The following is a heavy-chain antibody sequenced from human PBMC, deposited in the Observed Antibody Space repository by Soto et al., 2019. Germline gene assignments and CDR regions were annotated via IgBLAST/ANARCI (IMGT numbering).Heavy chain of an antibody. CDR1: GYTFTSYG. CDR3: ARDPHEFWTSYWFDP. J-gene: IGHJ5*02. V-gene: IGHV1-18*01. Sequence: GASVKVSCMASGYTFTSYGINWVRQAPGQGLELMGWISAYDGKTTYAEKFQGRVTLATDTSTSKAYMELRSLRSDDTAIYYCARDPHEFWTSYWFDPWGQGTPVTVSS. D-gene: IGHD3-3*01. CDR2: ISAYDGKT.